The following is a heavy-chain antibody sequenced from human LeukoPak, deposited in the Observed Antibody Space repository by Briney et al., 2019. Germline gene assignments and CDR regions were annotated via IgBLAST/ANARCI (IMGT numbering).Heavy chain of an antibody. CDR1: GFLFYRYA. CDR2: ISHDAVNK. J-gene: IGHJ6*02. D-gene: IGHD2-15*01. CDR3: ARGSYCSGGTCYDYSYYGMDV. V-gene: IGHV3-30-3*01. Sequence: SLRLSCAASGFLFYRYAMHWVRQAPGKGLEWLAVISHDAVNKYYLESEKGRFTISRDNSMDTLYLQINSLRPEDTAVYYCARGSYCSGGTCYDYSYYGMDVWGQGTTVTVSS.